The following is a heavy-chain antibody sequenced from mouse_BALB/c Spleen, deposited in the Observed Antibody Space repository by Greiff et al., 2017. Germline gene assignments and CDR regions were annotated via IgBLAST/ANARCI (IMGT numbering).Heavy chain of an antibody. J-gene: IGHJ4*01. D-gene: IGHD2-2*01. CDR3: TKYGYDASYAMDY. V-gene: IGHV1-5*01. CDR2: IYPGNSDT. Sequence: VHVKQSGTVLARPGASVKMSCKASGYTFTSYWMHWVKQRPGQGLEWIGSIYPGNSDTSYNQKFKGKAKLTAVTSTSTADMELSSLTNEDSAVYYCTKYGYDASYAMDYWGQGTSVTVSS. CDR1: GYTFTSYW.